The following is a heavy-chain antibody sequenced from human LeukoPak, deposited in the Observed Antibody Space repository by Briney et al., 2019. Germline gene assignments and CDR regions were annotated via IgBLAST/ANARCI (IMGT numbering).Heavy chain of an antibody. V-gene: IGHV1-18*01. CDR3: ARDEDYYYDSSGYYAFDI. Sequence: ASVKVSCKTSGYTFTSYGISWVRQAPGQGLEWMGWISAYNGNTNYAQKLQGRVTMTTDTSTSTAYMELRSLRSDDTAVYYCARDEDYYYDSSGYYAFDIWGQGTMVTVSS. D-gene: IGHD3-22*01. CDR1: GYTFTSYG. CDR2: ISAYNGNT. J-gene: IGHJ3*02.